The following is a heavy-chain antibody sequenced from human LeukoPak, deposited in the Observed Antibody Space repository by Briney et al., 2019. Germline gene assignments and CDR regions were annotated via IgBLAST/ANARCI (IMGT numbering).Heavy chain of an antibody. D-gene: IGHD3-22*01. Sequence: PGGSLRLSCAASGFTFSNFAVSWVHQAPGKGLEWVSAISGGGNNRYYADYVKGRFTISRDNSKNTLYLQMNSLRAEDTAVYYCAAGVRDSSGYFDYWGQGTLVTVSP. CDR3: AAGVRDSSGYFDY. V-gene: IGHV3-23*01. CDR1: GFTFSNFA. CDR2: ISGGGNNR. J-gene: IGHJ4*02.